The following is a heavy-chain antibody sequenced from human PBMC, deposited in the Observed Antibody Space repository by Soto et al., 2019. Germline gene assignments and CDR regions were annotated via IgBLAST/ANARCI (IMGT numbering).Heavy chain of an antibody. CDR2: IWYDGSNK. J-gene: IGHJ4*02. D-gene: IGHD3-22*01. CDR1: GFTFSSYG. Sequence: GGSLRLSCAASGFTFSSYGMHWVRQAPGKGLEWVAVIWYDGSNKYYADSVKGRFTISRDNSKNTLYLQMNSLRAEDTAVYYCARDYYDSSGYQGIDYWGQGTLVTVSS. V-gene: IGHV3-33*01. CDR3: ARDYYDSSGYQGIDY.